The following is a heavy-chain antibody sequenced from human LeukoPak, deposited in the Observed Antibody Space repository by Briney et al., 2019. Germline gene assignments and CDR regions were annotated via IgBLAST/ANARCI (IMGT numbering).Heavy chain of an antibody. V-gene: IGHV4-59*01. D-gene: IGHD2-15*01. CDR2: ISYSGST. CDR1: GGSISTYS. CDR3: ARVDGYCSGGSCYRFFDY. J-gene: IGHJ4*02. Sequence: SETLSLTCTVSGGSISTYSWSWIRQPPGKGPEWIGYISYSGSTNNNPSLKSRVTISVDTSKNQFSLKLSSVTAADTAVYYCARVDGYCSGGSCYRFFDYWGQGTLVTVSS.